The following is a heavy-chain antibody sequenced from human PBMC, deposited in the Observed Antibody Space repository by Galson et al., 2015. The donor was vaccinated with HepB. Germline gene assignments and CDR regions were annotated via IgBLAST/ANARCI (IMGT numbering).Heavy chain of an antibody. V-gene: IGHV1-18*01. CDR3: ARDRRYFDWLLGVGWFDP. CDR1: GYTFTNYD. Sequence: SVKVSCKASGYTFTNYDISWVRQAPGQGLEWMGWISAYNGNTNYAQKLQGRVTMTTDTSTSTAYMELRSLRSDDTAVFYCARDRRYFDWLLGVGWFDPWGQGTLVTVSS. J-gene: IGHJ5*02. CDR2: ISAYNGNT. D-gene: IGHD3-9*01.